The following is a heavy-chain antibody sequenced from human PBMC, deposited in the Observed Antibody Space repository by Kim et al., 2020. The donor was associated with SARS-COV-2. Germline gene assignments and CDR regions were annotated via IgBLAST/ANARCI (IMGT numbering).Heavy chain of an antibody. V-gene: IGHV3-11*01. Sequence: GRSTEYANSVTGRFTISGDNAKKSLSLQMNRLTPEDTAVYYCVREPASWGQGTLVTVSS. CDR2: GRST. J-gene: IGHJ5*02. CDR3: VREPAS.